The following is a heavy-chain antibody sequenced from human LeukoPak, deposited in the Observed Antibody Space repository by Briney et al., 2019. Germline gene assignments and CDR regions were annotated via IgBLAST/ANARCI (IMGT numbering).Heavy chain of an antibody. J-gene: IGHJ4*02. V-gene: IGHV3-48*04. CDR1: GFTFSSYG. CDR3: AKSHRGHCSTTTCDDEGDY. CDR2: ISSSGSTI. D-gene: IGHD2-2*01. Sequence: GGSLRLSCAASGFTFSSYGMHWVRQAPGKGLEWVSYISSSGSTIYYADSVKGRFTISRDNAKNSLYLQMNSLRAEDTAVYYCAKSHRGHCSTTTCDDEGDYWGQGTLVTVSS.